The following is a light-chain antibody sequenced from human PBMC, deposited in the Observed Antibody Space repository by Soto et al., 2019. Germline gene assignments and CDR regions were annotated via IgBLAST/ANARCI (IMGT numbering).Light chain of an antibody. Sequence: DIVLTQSPGTLSLSPGERATLSCRASQTVRSSSLAWYQQKPGQAPRLLIFGASTRAAGFTDRFSGSGSGTDFTLTISELEPEDFAVYYCQQYGSSPRTFGQGTKVEIK. V-gene: IGKV3-20*01. CDR1: QTVRSSS. CDR2: GAS. J-gene: IGKJ1*01. CDR3: QQYGSSPRT.